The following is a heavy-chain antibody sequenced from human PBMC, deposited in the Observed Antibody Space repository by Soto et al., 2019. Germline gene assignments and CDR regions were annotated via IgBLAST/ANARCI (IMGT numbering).Heavy chain of an antibody. CDR3: ARHLMGTRELDY. D-gene: IGHD1-26*01. J-gene: IGHJ4*02. V-gene: IGHV4-39*01. CDR1: GDSISSSSYY. Sequence: SETLSLTCTVSGDSISSSSYYWGWIRQPPGKGLEWIGTIYYSGRTYYNPSLKSRVTISVDTSKNQFSLKLSSVTAADTAVYYCARHLMGTRELDYWGQGTLVTVSS. CDR2: IYYSGRT.